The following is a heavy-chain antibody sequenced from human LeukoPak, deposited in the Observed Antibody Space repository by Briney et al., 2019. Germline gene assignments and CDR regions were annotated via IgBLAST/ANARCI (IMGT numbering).Heavy chain of an antibody. D-gene: IGHD1-26*01. J-gene: IGHJ4*02. CDR3: ARMYSGSYDY. CDR1: GYTFINFY. CDR2: INPSGGSA. Sequence: ASVKVSCKASGYTFINFYIHWVRQAPGQGLEWMGIINPSGGSATYAQKFQGRVTMTRDTSTSTVYMELSSLRSEDTAVYYCARMYSGSYDYWGQGTLVTVS. V-gene: IGHV1-46*01.